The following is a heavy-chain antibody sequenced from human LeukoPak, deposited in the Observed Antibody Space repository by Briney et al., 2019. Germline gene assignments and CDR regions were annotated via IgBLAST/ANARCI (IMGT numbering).Heavy chain of an antibody. V-gene: IGHV3-23*01. CDR3: TSRKEYSTSSVYY. D-gene: IGHD6-6*01. CDR1: GFTFTNYV. Sequence: PGGSLRLSCAASGFTFTNYVMTWVRQAPGKGLEWISTISVSGATTYYADSVQGRFTISRDNSKNTLSLRMNNLRAGDSAIYYCTSRKEYSTSSVYYWGQGTLVTVSS. J-gene: IGHJ4*02. CDR2: ISVSGATT.